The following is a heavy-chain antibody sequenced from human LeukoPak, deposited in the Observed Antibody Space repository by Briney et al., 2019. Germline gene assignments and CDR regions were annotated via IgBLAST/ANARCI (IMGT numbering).Heavy chain of an antibody. CDR2: INPNSGGT. V-gene: IGHV1-2*06. D-gene: IGHD2-8*01. J-gene: IGHJ6*02. CDR1: GYTFTGYY. CDR3: ARDSNVLMVYAIPFGNYYGMDV. Sequence: ASVKVPCKASGYTFTGYYMHWVRQAPGQGLEWMGRINPNSGGTNYAQKFQGRVTMTRDTSISTAYMELSRLRSDDTAVYYCARDSNVLMVYAIPFGNYYGMDVWGQGTTVTVSS.